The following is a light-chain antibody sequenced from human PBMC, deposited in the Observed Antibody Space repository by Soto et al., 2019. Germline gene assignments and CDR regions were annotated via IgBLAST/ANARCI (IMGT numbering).Light chain of an antibody. CDR2: DNN. J-gene: IGLJ1*01. CDR1: SSNIGKNY. CDR3: GTWDSSLSAYV. Sequence: QSVLTQPPSVSSAPGQTVTISCSGSSSNIGKNYVSWYQQLPGTAPKLLTYDNNQRPSGIPDRFSGSKSGTSATLDITGLQTGDEADYYCGTWDSSLSAYVFGTGTKVTVL. V-gene: IGLV1-51*01.